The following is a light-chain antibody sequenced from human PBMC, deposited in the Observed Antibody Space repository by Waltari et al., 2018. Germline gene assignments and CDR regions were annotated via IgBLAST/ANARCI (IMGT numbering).Light chain of an antibody. Sequence: SYVLTQPPAVSVAPGKTARITCGENNMGIELVHWYQQEPGQSPVLVVYGNTDRPSGIPERFSGSNSENTATLTISRAEAGDEADYCCQVWDSNSDLVVFGGGTKLTVL. J-gene: IGLJ2*01. CDR1: NMGIEL. V-gene: IGLV3-21*03. CDR2: GNT. CDR3: QVWDSNSDLVV.